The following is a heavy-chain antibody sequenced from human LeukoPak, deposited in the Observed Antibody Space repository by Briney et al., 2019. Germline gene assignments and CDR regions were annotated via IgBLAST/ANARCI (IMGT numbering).Heavy chain of an antibody. CDR3: AKDRDWNHSY. V-gene: IGHV3-23*01. D-gene: IGHD1-1*01. CDR2: ISGSGGST. Sequence: PGGSLRLSSAPSGFTFSTYAMSWVRQAPGKGLEWVSAISGSGGSTYYADSVKGRFTISRDNSKNTLYLQMNSLRAEDTAVYYYAKDRDWNHSYWGQGTLVTVSS. J-gene: IGHJ4*02. CDR1: GFTFSTYA.